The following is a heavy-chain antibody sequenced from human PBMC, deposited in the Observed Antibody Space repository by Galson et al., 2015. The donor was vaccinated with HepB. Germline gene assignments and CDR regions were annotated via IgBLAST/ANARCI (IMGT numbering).Heavy chain of an antibody. J-gene: IGHJ6*01. Sequence: SLRLSCAASGFTFSDHYMDWVRQAPGKGLEWVGRSRNKANSYTTEYAASVKGRFTISRDDSQNSVYLQMNSLKTEDTAVYYCTRGAGDYCSSSKCPSYYYGMDVWGQGTMVTVSS. CDR1: GFTFSDHY. D-gene: IGHD2-2*01. CDR3: TRGAGDYCSSSKCPSYYYGMDV. CDR2: SRNKANSYTT. V-gene: IGHV3-72*01.